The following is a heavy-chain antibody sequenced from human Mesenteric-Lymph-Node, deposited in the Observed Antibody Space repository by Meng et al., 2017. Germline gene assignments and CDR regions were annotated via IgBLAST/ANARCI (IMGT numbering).Heavy chain of an antibody. CDR3: TRLSGYVDSN. CDR1: GFTFSGSA. D-gene: IGHD5-12*01. Sequence: GESLKISCAASGFTFSGSAMHWIRQASGKGLEWVGRIRNKANSYATAYAASVKGRFTISRDDSKNTAYLQMNSLKTEDTAVYYCTRLSGYVDSNWGQGTLVTVSS. V-gene: IGHV3-73*01. J-gene: IGHJ4*02. CDR2: IRNKANSYAT.